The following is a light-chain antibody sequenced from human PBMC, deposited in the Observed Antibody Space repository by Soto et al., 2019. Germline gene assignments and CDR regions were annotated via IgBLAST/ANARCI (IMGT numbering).Light chain of an antibody. CDR3: CSYAGSSTSHWV. Sequence: QSVLTQPASVSGSPGQSITISCTGTSSDVGSYNLVSWYQQHPGKAPKLMIYEGSKRPSGVSNRFSGSKSGNTASLTISGLQAEDEADYYCCSYAGSSTSHWVFGGGTQLTVL. V-gene: IGLV2-23*01. J-gene: IGLJ3*02. CDR2: EGS. CDR1: SSDVGSYNL.